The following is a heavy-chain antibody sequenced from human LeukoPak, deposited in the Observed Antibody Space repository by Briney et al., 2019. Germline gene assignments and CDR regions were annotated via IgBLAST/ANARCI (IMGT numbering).Heavy chain of an antibody. CDR3: AKDRSYSGFEPLDY. CDR1: GFTFSSYS. V-gene: IGHV3-NL1*01. D-gene: IGHD5-12*01. CDR2: ISWDGGIT. Sequence: GGSLRLSCAASGFTFSSYSMNWVRQAPGKGLEWVSLISWDGGITYYADSVRGRFTISRDNSKNTLYLQMNSLRAEDTAMYYCAKDRSYSGFEPLDYWGQGTLVTVSS. J-gene: IGHJ4*02.